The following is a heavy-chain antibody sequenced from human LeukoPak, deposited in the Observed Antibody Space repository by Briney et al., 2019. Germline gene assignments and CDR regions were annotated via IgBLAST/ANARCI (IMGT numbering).Heavy chain of an antibody. CDR3: ARALRDYFDY. CDR2: IYHSGST. Sequence: SETLSLTCAVSGGSISSSNWWSWVRQPPGKGLEWIGEIYHSGSTNYNPSLKSRVTIPVDKSKNQFSLKLSSVTAADTAVYYCARALRDYFDYWGQGTLVTVSS. CDR1: GGSISSSNW. J-gene: IGHJ4*02. D-gene: IGHD4-17*01. V-gene: IGHV4-4*02.